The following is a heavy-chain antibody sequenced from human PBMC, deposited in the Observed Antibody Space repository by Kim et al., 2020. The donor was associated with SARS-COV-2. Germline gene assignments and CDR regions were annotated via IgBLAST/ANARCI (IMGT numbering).Heavy chain of an antibody. CDR3: ARGAYCSSTSCYADY. CDR2: ISSNGGST. V-gene: IGHV3-64*01. Sequence: GGSLRLSCAASGFTFSSYAMHWVRQAPGKGLEYVSAISSNGGSTYYANSVKGRFTISRDNSKNTLYLQMGSLRAEDMAVYYCARGAYCSSTSCYADYWGQGTLVTVSS. J-gene: IGHJ4*02. CDR1: GFTFSSYA. D-gene: IGHD2-2*01.